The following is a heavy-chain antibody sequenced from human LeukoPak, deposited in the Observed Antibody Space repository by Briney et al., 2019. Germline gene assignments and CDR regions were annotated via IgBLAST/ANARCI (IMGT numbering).Heavy chain of an antibody. D-gene: IGHD3-22*01. J-gene: IGHJ4*02. CDR3: ARDDSYDSSGYYSY. V-gene: IGHV3-30-3*01. CDR2: ISYDGNNK. Sequence: GRSLRLSSAASGFTFSSYAMHWVRQAPGKGLEWVAVISYDGNNKYYADSVKGRFTISRDNSKNTLYLQMNSLRAEDTAVYYCARDDSYDSSGYYSYWGQGTLVTVSS. CDR1: GFTFSSYA.